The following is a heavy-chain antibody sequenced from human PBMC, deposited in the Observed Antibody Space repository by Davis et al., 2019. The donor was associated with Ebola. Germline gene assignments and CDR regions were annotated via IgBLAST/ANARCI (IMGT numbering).Heavy chain of an antibody. D-gene: IGHD3-10*01. CDR3: ARDLSYSYYYHYYGMDV. J-gene: IGHJ6*02. CDR1: GYTFTGYY. CDR2: INPNSGGT. Sequence: ASVTVSCKASGYTFTGYYMHWVRQAPGQGLEWMGWINPNSGGTNYAQKFQGRVTMTRDTSTSTVYMELSSLRSEDTVVYYCARDLSYSYYYHYYGMDVWGQGTTVTVSS. V-gene: IGHV1-2*02.